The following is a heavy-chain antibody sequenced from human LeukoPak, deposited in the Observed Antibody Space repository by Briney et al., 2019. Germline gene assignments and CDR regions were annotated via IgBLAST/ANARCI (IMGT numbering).Heavy chain of an antibody. CDR3: ARVLSSGWDPAPPDY. CDR1: GYTFTSYY. J-gene: IGHJ4*02. D-gene: IGHD6-19*01. CDR2: INPSGGST. Sequence: ASVKVSCKASGYTFTSYYMHWVRQAPGQGLEWMGIINPSGGSTSYAQKFQGRATMTRDTSTSTVYMELSSLRSEDTAVYYCARVLSSGWDPAPPDYWGQGTLVTVSS. V-gene: IGHV1-46*01.